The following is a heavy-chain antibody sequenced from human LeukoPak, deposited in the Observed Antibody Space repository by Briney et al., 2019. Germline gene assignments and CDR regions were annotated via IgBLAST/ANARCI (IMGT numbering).Heavy chain of an antibody. CDR1: EYTFTSYD. V-gene: IGHV1-8*01. D-gene: IGHD6-19*01. CDR2: MNPDSGNT. J-gene: IGHJ4*02. Sequence: EALVKVSCKASEYTFTSYDINWVRQATGQGLEWMGWMNPDSGNTGYAQKFQGRVTMTRNTSINTAYMELSSLRSEDTAVYYCARGTPSGWYGAVYWGQGTLVTVSS. CDR3: ARGTPSGWYGAVY.